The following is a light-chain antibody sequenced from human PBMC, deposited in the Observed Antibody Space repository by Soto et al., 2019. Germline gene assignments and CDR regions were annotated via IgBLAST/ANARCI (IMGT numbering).Light chain of an antibody. CDR3: QQYYSFTWT. V-gene: IGKV1-5*01. CDR1: ESVSSW. CDR2: AAS. J-gene: IGKJ1*01. Sequence: DIQITQSPSTRSASVGDRVTITCRASESVSSWLDWYQPTPGKAPKPLIYAASSLQSGVPSMFSGTGSATDFTLTIRSLQPEDFATGYCQQYYSFTWTFGQGTQVDIK.